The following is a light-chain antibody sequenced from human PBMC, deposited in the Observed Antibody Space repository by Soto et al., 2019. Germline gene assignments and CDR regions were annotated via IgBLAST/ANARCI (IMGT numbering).Light chain of an antibody. V-gene: IGKV2-28*01. CDR3: LQARQTPPT. Sequence: DIVMTQSPLSLPVTPGEPASISCRSSQSLLYSNGNNYLNWYLQKPGQSPQLLIYLGSTRASGVPDRFSGTGSGTDFTLKISRVEAEDVGVYYCLQARQTPPTFGQGTRLEIK. J-gene: IGKJ5*01. CDR2: LGS. CDR1: QSLLYSNGNNY.